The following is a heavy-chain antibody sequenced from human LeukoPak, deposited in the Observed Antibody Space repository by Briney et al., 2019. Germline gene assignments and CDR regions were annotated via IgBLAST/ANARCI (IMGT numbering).Heavy chain of an antibody. CDR2: ITASGATT. J-gene: IGHJ6*03. D-gene: IGHD6-25*01. Sequence: PVVLLRLTCITYGLTFSAHHMNWFPQAPGKGLEWVSGITASGATTYYADSVKGRFTISRDSSQSTLYLQMNSLRAEDTAVYYCARTEAAGDNRGGYYYFYMDVWGKGTTVTVSS. V-gene: IGHV3-23*01. CDR3: ARTEAAGDNRGGYYYFYMDV. CDR1: GLTFSAHH.